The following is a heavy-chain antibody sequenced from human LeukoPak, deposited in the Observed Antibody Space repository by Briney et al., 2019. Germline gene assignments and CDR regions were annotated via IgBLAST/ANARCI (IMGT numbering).Heavy chain of an antibody. CDR3: ARETPEGDFDWLFYYYMDV. V-gene: IGHV1-18*01. CDR1: GYTFTSHG. Sequence: GASVKVSCKASGYTFTSHGISWVRQAPGQGLEWMGSISAYNGNTNYAQKLQGRVTMTTDTSTSTAYMELRSLRSDDTAVYYCARETPEGDFDWLFYYYMDVWGTGTTVTVSS. D-gene: IGHD3-9*01. CDR2: ISAYNGNT. J-gene: IGHJ6*03.